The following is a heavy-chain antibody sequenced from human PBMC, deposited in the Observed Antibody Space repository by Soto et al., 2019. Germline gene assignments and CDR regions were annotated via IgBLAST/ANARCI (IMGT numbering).Heavy chain of an antibody. CDR1: GFTFSSYD. V-gene: IGHV3-13*01. J-gene: IGHJ6*02. Sequence: GGSLRLSCAASGFTFSSYDMHWVRQATGKGLEWVSAIGTAGDTYYPGSVKGRFTISRENAKNSLYLQMNSLRAEETAVYYCARDQPQTHYDILTGYHQSYYYYGMDVWGQGTTVTVSS. CDR3: ARDQPQTHYDILTGYHQSYYYYGMDV. CDR2: IGTAGDT. D-gene: IGHD3-9*01.